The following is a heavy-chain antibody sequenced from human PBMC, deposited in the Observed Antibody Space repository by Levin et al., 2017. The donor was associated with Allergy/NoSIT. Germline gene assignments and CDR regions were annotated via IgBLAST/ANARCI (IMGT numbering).Heavy chain of an antibody. J-gene: IGHJ4*02. CDR3: ARMYSSATFDY. CDR1: GGSISSSSYY. D-gene: IGHD6-19*01. V-gene: IGHV4-39*07. CDR2: IYYSGST. Sequence: SQTLSLTCTVSGGSISSSSYYWGWIRQPPGKGLEWIGNIYYSGSTYYNPPLKSRVTISVDTSKNQFSLKLTSVTAADTAVYYCARMYSSATFDYWGQGALVTVSS.